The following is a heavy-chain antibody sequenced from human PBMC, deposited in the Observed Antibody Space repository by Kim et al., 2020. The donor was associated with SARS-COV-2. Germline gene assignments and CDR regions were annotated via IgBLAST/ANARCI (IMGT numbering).Heavy chain of an antibody. Sequence: THYSGSVMGRFTISRDSSRNTVFLQMNSLRADDTAVYYCARGGLTSGFDYWGQGTLVTVSS. CDR2: T. D-gene: IGHD3-3*01. V-gene: IGHV3-23*01. J-gene: IGHJ4*02. CDR3: ARGGLTSGFDY.